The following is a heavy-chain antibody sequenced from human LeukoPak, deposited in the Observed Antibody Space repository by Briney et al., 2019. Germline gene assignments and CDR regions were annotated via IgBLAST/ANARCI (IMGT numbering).Heavy chain of an antibody. CDR1: GASISGSY. D-gene: IGHD3-16*01. J-gene: IGHJ4*02. CDR3: ARYMRDSGTYDFDS. CDR2: VHYTGST. Sequence: SETLSLTCSVSGASISGSYWSWIRHPPGKRLEWIGYVHYTGSTNYNPSLRSRVTITVDTSNNQFSLNLRSVTAADTAVYYCARYMRDSGTYDFDSWGQGTLVTVSS. V-gene: IGHV4-59*13.